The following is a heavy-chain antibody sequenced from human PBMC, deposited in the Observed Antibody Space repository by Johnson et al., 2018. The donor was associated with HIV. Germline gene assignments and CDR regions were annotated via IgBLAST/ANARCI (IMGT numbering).Heavy chain of an antibody. CDR3: VAATGANGLDI. J-gene: IGHJ3*02. CDR2: ISYDGSNK. Sequence: QVQLVESGGGVVQPGRSLRLSCAASGFTFSSYGMHWVRQAPGKGLEWVAVISYDGSNKYYADSVKGRFTISRDTSKITLYLQMNGLRVEDTAVYYCVAATGANGLDIWGQGTKVTVSS. CDR1: GFTFSSYG. V-gene: IGHV3-30*03. D-gene: IGHD1-26*01.